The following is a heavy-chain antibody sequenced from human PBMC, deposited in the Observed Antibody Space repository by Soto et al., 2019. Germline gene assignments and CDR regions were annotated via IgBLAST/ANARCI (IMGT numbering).Heavy chain of an antibody. J-gene: IGHJ4*02. V-gene: IGHV4-4*02. CDR3: ASRDPGTSVDY. CDR1: GGSFTSNNW. D-gene: IGHD1-7*01. Sequence: PSETLSLTCAVSGGSFTSNNWWTWVRQPPGQGLEWIGEIYRTGSTNYNPSLKSRVTISLDKSENQFSLKVASLTAADTAVYYCASRDPGTSVDYWGQGTLVTVSS. CDR2: IYRTGST.